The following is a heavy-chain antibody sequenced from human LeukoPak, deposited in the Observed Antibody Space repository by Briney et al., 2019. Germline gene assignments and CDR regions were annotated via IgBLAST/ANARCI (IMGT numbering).Heavy chain of an antibody. CDR3: ARHAADSSGFYSYYGMDV. CDR2: IYYSGST. D-gene: IGHD3-22*01. Sequence: SETLSLTCTVSDGSISISHYYWGWIRQPPGMGLEWIGSIYYSGSTYFNPSLKSRVTISADKSKNQFSLKLSSVTAADTAVYYCARHAADSSGFYSYYGMDVWGQGTTVTVSS. V-gene: IGHV4-39*01. CDR1: DGSISISHYY. J-gene: IGHJ6*02.